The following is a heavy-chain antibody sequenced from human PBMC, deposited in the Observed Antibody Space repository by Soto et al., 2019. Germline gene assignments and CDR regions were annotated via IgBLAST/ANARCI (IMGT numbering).Heavy chain of an antibody. D-gene: IGHD2-8*01. CDR1: GFTFSSYA. CDR3: ARDASGVYAFDI. Sequence: QVQLVESGGGVVQPGRSLRLSCAASGFTFSSYAMHWVRQAPGKGLEWVAVISYDGSNKYYADSVKGRFTISRDNSKNTLYLQMNSLRAEDTAVYYCARDASGVYAFDIWGQGTMVTVSS. V-gene: IGHV3-30-3*01. J-gene: IGHJ3*02. CDR2: ISYDGSNK.